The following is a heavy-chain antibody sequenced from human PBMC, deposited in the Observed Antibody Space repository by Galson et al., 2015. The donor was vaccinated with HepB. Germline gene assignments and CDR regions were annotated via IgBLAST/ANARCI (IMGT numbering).Heavy chain of an antibody. V-gene: IGHV1-8*01. CDR2: INPNSGNT. CDR3: ARGVVVPAAPREGYYYYMDV. J-gene: IGHJ6*03. D-gene: IGHD2-2*01. Sequence: SVKVSCKASGYTFTSYDINWVRQATGQGLEWMGWINPNSGNTGYAQKFQGRVTMTRNTSISTAYMELSSLRSEDTAVYYCARGVVVPAAPREGYYYYMDVWGKGTTVTVSS. CDR1: GYTFTSYD.